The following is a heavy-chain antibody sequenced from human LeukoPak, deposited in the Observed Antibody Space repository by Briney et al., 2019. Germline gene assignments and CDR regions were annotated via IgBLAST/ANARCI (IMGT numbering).Heavy chain of an antibody. CDR3: AKEDYYDSSGYHLFDP. J-gene: IGHJ5*02. V-gene: IGHV3-30*02. D-gene: IGHD3-22*01. CDR2: IRYDGSNK. CDR1: AFTFSSYG. Sequence: GGSLRLSCAASAFTFSSYGMHWVRQAPGKGLEWVAFIRYDGSNKYYADSVKGRFTISRDNSKNTLYLQMNSLRAEDTAVYYCAKEDYYDSSGYHLFDPWGQGTLVTVSS.